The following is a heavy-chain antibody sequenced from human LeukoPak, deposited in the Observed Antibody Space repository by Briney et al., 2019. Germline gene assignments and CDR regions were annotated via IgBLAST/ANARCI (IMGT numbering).Heavy chain of an antibody. Sequence: PGGSLRLSCAASGFTFSSYGMHWVRQAPGKGLEWVAVIWYDGNNKYYADSVKGRFIISRDISKNTLYLQMNSLRAEDTAVYYCARDKSTHYGWFDPWGQGTLVTVSS. J-gene: IGHJ5*02. V-gene: IGHV3-33*01. CDR2: IWYDGNNK. CDR1: GFTFSSYG. D-gene: IGHD2/OR15-2a*01. CDR3: ARDKSTHYGWFDP.